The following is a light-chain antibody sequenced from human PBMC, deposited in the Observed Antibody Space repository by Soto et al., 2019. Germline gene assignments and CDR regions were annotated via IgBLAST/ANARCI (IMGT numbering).Light chain of an antibody. J-gene: IGKJ4*01. V-gene: IGKV3-11*01. CDR2: DAS. Sequence: ENVLTQSPATLSLSPGEGATISCRASQSVSSYLAWYQQKPGQAPRLLMYDASNRATGIPARFSGSGSGTDFTLTISSLEPEDFAVYYCQQHSNWPLTFGGGTKVEIK. CDR1: QSVSSY. CDR3: QQHSNWPLT.